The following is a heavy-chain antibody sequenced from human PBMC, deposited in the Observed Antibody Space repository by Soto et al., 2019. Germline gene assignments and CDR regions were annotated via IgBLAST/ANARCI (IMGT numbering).Heavy chain of an antibody. CDR3: ARDRCSGDCNDIDD. Sequence: QVQVVQSGAEVKKPGASVKVSCKASGFTFTTYAIHWVRQAPGQRLEWMGWIHAGNGNTKSSQKFQDRLTITRDTSASTAYRELSSLRSEDSAVYYFARDRCSGDCNDIDDWGQGTLVTVSS. CDR2: IHAGNGNT. D-gene: IGHD2-21*02. J-gene: IGHJ4*02. V-gene: IGHV1-3*01. CDR1: GFTFTTYA.